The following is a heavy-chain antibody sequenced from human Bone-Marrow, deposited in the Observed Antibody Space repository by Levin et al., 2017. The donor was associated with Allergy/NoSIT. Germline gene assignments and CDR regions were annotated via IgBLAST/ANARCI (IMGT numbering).Heavy chain of an antibody. V-gene: IGHV4-31*03. D-gene: IGHD4-17*01. CDR2: ISYSGST. J-gene: IGHJ5*02. Sequence: SETLSLTCTVSGDSMSSGDYYWSWIRQHPGKGLEWIGYISYSGSTYCNASLKSRLTISLDTSKNQFSLRLNSVTAADTAVYYCARVPHDYDDYVGYFDPWGQGTLVTVSS. CDR1: GDSMSSGDYY. CDR3: ARVPHDYDDYVGYFDP.